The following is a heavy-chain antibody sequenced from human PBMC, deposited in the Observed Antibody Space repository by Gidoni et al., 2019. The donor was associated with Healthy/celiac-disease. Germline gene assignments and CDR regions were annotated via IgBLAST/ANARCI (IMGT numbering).Heavy chain of an antibody. CDR2: IYSGGSA. D-gene: IGHD4-17*01. CDR1: WLTVSSDY. CDR3: AKGGVTSYGDYYYGMDV. J-gene: IGHJ6*02. Sequence: EVQLVETGGGLIQPGGSLSLPCAAAWLTVSSDYTCWVRQAPGKGLEWVSVIYSGGSAYYADSVKGRFTITRDNSKNTLYLQMNSLRAEDTAVYYCAKGGVTSYGDYYYGMDVWGQGTTVTVSS. V-gene: IGHV3-53*02.